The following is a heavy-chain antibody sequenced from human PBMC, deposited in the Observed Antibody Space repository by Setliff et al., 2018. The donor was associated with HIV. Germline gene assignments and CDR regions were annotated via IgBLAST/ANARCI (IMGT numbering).Heavy chain of an antibody. Sequence: PSETLSLTCTVSGGSIGGYYWGWIRQPPGKGLEWIGSVYHSGKTYYNPSLKSRATMSADTSKNQISLMLRSMTAADTAVYYCAKHDFGEGSCFDPWGQGSLVTVSS. CDR3: AKHDFGEGSCFDP. J-gene: IGHJ5*02. V-gene: IGHV4-59*04. D-gene: IGHD3-16*01. CDR1: GGSIGGYY. CDR2: VYHSGKT.